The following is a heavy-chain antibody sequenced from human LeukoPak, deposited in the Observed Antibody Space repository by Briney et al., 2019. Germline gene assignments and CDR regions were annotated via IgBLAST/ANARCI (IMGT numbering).Heavy chain of an antibody. V-gene: IGHV3-20*04. CDR1: GFTLDDYG. Sequence: GGSLRLSCAASGFTLDDYGMSWVRQVPGKGLEWVSGINWNGGSTGNADSVKGRFTIPRDNAKNSLYLQMNSLRGEDTALYYCARRLTTVTTFDYWGQGTLVTVSS. J-gene: IGHJ4*02. D-gene: IGHD4-17*01. CDR2: INWNGGST. CDR3: ARRLTTVTTFDY.